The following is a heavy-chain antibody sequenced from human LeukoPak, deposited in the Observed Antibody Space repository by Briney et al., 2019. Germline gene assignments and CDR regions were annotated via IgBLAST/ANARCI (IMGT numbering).Heavy chain of an antibody. CDR3: AAQGGSGDLRY. D-gene: IGHD4-17*01. Sequence: GGSLRLSCAASGSTFSNTWMNWVRQAPGKGLEWVGRIKRIVDGGTTDYAAPVKGRFTVSRDDSINTLYLQMSSLKTEDTAVYYCAAQGGSGDLRYWGQGTLVTVSS. J-gene: IGHJ4*02. CDR1: GSTFSNTW. V-gene: IGHV3-15*01. CDR2: IKRIVDGGTT.